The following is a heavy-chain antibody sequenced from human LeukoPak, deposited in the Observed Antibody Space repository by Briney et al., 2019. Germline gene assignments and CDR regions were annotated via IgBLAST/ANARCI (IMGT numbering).Heavy chain of an antibody. CDR2: IFPGDSDT. D-gene: IGHD6-6*01. CDR1: GYSLNSYW. Sequence: GESLKISCQGSGYSLNSYWIGWVRQMPGKGLEWMGIIFPGDSDTRYSPSFQGQVTLSADKSINTAYLQWSSLKASDTAMYYCARPTASRIYWGQGTLVTVSS. V-gene: IGHV5-51*01. J-gene: IGHJ4*02. CDR3: ARPTASRIY.